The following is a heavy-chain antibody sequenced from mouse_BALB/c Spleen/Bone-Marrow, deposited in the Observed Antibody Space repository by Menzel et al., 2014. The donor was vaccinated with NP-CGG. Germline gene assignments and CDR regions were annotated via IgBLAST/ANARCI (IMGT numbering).Heavy chain of an antibody. V-gene: IGHV14-3*02. J-gene: IGHJ4*01. CDR3: ARYNERYAMDY. CDR2: IDPANGNT. Sequence: EVQLQQSGAELVKPGASVKLSCTASGFNIKDTYMHWVKQRPEQGLEWIGRIDPANGNTKFDPKFQGKATITADPSSNTAYLQLSSLTSEDTAVYYCARYNERYAMDYWGQGTSVTVSS. CDR1: GFNIKDTY.